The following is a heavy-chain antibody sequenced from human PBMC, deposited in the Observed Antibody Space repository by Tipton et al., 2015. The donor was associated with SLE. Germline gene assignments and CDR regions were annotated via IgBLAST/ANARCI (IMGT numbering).Heavy chain of an antibody. CDR2: VYDSGTT. Sequence: TLSLTCTVSGGSIRNYFWHWIRQSPGKGLEWIGYVYDSGTTKYNPSLKSRLTISVDTSKNQFSLKLSSVTAADTAVYYCTRVGYSHYMDVWGKGTTVTVSS. CDR3: TRVGYSHYMDV. D-gene: IGHD4-11*01. CDR1: GGSIRNYF. V-gene: IGHV4-59*12. J-gene: IGHJ6*03.